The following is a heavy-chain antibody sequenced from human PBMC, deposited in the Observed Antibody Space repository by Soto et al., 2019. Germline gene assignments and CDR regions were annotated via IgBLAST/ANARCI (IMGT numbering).Heavy chain of an antibody. D-gene: IGHD4-4*01. CDR2: TYYRSKWYT. CDR3: ARGGIGLTVFRMDV. V-gene: IGHV6-1*01. J-gene: IGHJ6*02. Sequence: PSQTPLLTCAISGDNVSNNNAAWHLIRQSPSRGLEWLGRTYYRSKWYTDYAVSVRSRATINPDTSKNQFSLQLSSVIPEDTAVYYCARGGIGLTVFRMDVWGQGTTVTVSS. CDR1: GDNVSNNNAA.